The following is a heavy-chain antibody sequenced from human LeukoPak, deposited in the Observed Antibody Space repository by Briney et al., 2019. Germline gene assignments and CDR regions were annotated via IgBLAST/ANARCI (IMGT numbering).Heavy chain of an antibody. CDR3: ARDGSSSWYFYYFDY. CDR1: GGSISSGGYS. J-gene: IGHJ4*02. D-gene: IGHD6-13*01. V-gene: IGHV4-30-2*01. Sequence: SETLSLTCAVSGGSISSGGYSWSWIRQPPGKGLEWIGYIYHSGSTYYNPSLKSRVTISVDRSKNQFSLKLSSVTAADTAVYYCARDGSSSWYFYYFDYWGQGTLVTVSS. CDR2: IYHSGST.